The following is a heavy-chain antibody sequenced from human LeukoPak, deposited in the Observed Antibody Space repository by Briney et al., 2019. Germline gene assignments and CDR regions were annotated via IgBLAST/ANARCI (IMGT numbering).Heavy chain of an antibody. D-gene: IGHD3-3*01. J-gene: IGHJ4*02. V-gene: IGHV1-2*02. CDR3: ARSGWNDFWSGYYLVY. Sequence: ASVKVSCKASGYTFTGYYMHWVRQAPGQGLEWMGWINPNSGGTNYAQKLQGRVTMTTDTSTSTAYMELRSLRSDDTAVYYCARSGWNDFWSGYYLVYWGQGTLVTVSS. CDR1: GYTFTGYY. CDR2: INPNSGGT.